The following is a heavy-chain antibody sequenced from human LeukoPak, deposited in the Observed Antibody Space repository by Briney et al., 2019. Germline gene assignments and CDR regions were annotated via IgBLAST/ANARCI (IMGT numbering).Heavy chain of an antibody. D-gene: IGHD6-6*01. CDR2: MNPNSGNT. J-gene: IGHJ6*03. CDR1: GYTFTSYD. CDR3: ARGGIAALVPRHSYYYYMDV. Sequence: ASVKVSCKASGYTFTSYDINWVRQATGQGLEWMGWMNPNSGNTGYAQKFQGRVTITADESTSTAYMELSSLRSEDTAVYYCARGGIAALVPRHSYYYYMDVWGKGTTVTVSS. V-gene: IGHV1-8*03.